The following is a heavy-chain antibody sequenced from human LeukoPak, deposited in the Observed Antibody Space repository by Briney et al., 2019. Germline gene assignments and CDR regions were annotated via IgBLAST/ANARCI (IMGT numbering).Heavy chain of an antibody. V-gene: IGHV3-23*01. Sequence: GGSLRLSCAASGFTFANYAMTWVRQAPGKGLDWVSLISGSGSNTYYTDSVQGRFTISRDDSRNTLYLQMSSLRAEDTAIYYCAKERGISYTYEFDYWGQGALVTVSS. D-gene: IGHD3-16*01. J-gene: IGHJ4*02. CDR2: ISGSGSNT. CDR1: GFTFANYA. CDR3: AKERGISYTYEFDY.